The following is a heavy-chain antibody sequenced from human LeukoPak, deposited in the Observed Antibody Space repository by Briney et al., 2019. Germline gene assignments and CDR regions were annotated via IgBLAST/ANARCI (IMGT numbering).Heavy chain of an antibody. CDR3: ARDRRPAAIPVFDY. J-gene: IGHJ4*02. CDR1: GFTFDDYG. CDR2: INWNGGST. D-gene: IGHD2-2*02. V-gene: IGHV3-20*04. Sequence: GGSLRLSCAASGFTFDDYGMSWVRQAPGKGLEWVSGINWNGGSTGYADSVKGRFTISRDNAKNSLSLQMNSLRAEDTALYYCARDRRPAAIPVFDYWGQGTLVTVSS.